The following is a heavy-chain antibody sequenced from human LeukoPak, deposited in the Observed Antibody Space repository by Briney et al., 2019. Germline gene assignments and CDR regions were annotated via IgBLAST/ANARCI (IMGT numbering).Heavy chain of an antibody. D-gene: IGHD3-22*01. V-gene: IGHV3-11*06. CDR3: ARVNPISSGFYAY. CDR2: ISGSSSHS. Sequence: KPGGSLRLSCAASGFTFSDYYMSWVRQAPGKGLEWVSYISGSSSHSNYADSVKGRFTISRDNAKNSLFLQMSSLRADDTAIYYCARVNPISSGFYAYWGQGTLVTVSS. J-gene: IGHJ4*02. CDR1: GFTFSDYY.